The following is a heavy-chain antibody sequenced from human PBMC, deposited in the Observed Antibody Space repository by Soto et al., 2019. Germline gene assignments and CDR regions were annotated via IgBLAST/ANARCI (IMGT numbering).Heavy chain of an antibody. J-gene: IGHJ4*02. V-gene: IGHV3-48*01. Sequence: GGSLRLSCVASGFSFSTYSMNWVRQAPGKGLEWVSYISFDSGTIYYADSVKGRFTISRDNAKNSLYLQMSSVRAEDTAVYYCAKEEYPGFDCWGQGTLVTVSS. CDR2: ISFDSGTI. CDR3: AKEEYPGFDC. CDR1: GFSFSTYS.